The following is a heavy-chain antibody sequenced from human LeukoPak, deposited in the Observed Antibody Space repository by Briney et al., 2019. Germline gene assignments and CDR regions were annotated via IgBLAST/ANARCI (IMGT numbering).Heavy chain of an antibody. CDR1: GFTLSNYW. CDR2: IKQDGIET. CDR3: ARFIASPGPDAFDI. D-gene: IGHD6-13*01. Sequence: GGSLRLSCAASGFTLSNYWMSWVRQAPGKGLEWVANIKQDGIETYYLDSVKGRFTISRDSARNSVYLQMNSLRADETAVYFCARFIASPGPDAFDIWGQGTLVTVSS. V-gene: IGHV3-7*01. J-gene: IGHJ3*02.